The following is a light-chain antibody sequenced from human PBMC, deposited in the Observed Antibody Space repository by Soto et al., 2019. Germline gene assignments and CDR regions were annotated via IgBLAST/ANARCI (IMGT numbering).Light chain of an antibody. J-gene: IGKJ2*01. CDR2: SAS. CDR3: QQYGYSPNT. Sequence: EIVLTQSPGILSLSPGERATLSCRASRTMSSRYLPWYQQTPGQAPRLLIYSASSRATGIPDRVSGSGSETDFTLTISRLEPEDFAVYYCQQYGYSPNTFGQGTKLEIK. CDR1: RTMSSRY. V-gene: IGKV3-20*01.